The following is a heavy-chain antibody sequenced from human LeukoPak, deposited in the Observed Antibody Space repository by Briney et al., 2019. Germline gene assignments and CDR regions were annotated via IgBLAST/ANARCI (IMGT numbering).Heavy chain of an antibody. D-gene: IGHD3-10*01. V-gene: IGHV3-30-3*01. J-gene: IGHJ3*02. CDR2: ISYDGSNK. CDR3: STLWFGELFDAFDI. Sequence: GGSLRLSCAASGFTFSSYPMHWVRQAPGKGLEWVTVISYDGSNKYYADSVKGRFTISRDNSKNTLYLQMNSLRAEDTAVYYCSTLWFGELFDAFDIWGQGTMVTVSS. CDR1: GFTFSSYP.